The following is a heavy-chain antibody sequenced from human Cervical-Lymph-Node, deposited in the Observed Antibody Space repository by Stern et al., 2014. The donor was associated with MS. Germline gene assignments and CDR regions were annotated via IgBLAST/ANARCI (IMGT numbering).Heavy chain of an antibody. CDR1: GFSLSTSGVG. J-gene: IGHJ3*02. Sequence: QVPLKESGPTLVKPTQTLTLTCTFSGFSLSTSGVGVGWIRQPPGKALEWLGLIYWDDDKRYSPSLKSRLTITKDTSKNQVVLTMTNMDPVDTATYYCAHRTLSVRDDAFDIWGQGTMVTVSS. CDR3: AHRTLSVRDDAFDI. V-gene: IGHV2-5*02. CDR2: IYWDDDK.